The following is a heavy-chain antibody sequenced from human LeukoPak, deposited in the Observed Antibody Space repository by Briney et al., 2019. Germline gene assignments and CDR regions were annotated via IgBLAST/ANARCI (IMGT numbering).Heavy chain of an antibody. Sequence: GGSLRLSCAASGFTFSSYAMHWVRQAPGKGLEWVAVISYDGSNKYYADSVKGRFTISRDNSKNTLYLQMNSLRAEDTAVYYCARGMDTAMGLPDYWGQGTLVTVSS. J-gene: IGHJ4*02. V-gene: IGHV3-30-3*01. D-gene: IGHD5-18*01. CDR2: ISYDGSNK. CDR3: ARGMDTAMGLPDY. CDR1: GFTFSSYA.